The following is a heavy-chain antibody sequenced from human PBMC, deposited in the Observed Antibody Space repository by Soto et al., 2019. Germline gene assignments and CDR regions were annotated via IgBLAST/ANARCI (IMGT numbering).Heavy chain of an antibody. CDR3: ARGYYYDSSGYYYSDYYYYYGMDV. D-gene: IGHD3-22*01. Sequence: ASVKVSCKASGGTFSSYAISWVRQAPGQGLEWMGGIIPIFGTANYAQKFQGRVTITADESTSTAYMELSSLRSEDTAVYYCARGYYYDSSGYYYSDYYYYYGMDVWGQGTLVTVSS. V-gene: IGHV1-69*13. J-gene: IGHJ6*02. CDR1: GGTFSSYA. CDR2: IIPIFGTA.